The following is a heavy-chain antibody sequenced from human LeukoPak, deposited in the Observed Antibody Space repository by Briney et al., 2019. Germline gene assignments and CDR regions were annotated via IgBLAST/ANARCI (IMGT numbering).Heavy chain of an antibody. CDR3: AREILRFDI. CDR2: INTHSGDP. Sequence: ASVKVSCKASGYSFNSLGMNWVRQAPGQGLEWMGWINTHSGDPTYAQGFTGRFVFSLDPSVSTAYLQISNLKAEDTAIYYCAREILRFDIWGQGTIVTVSS. CDR1: GYSFNSLG. V-gene: IGHV7-4-1*02. J-gene: IGHJ3*02.